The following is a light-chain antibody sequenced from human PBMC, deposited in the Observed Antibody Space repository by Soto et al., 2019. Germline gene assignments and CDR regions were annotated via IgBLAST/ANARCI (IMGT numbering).Light chain of an antibody. CDR3: QQSYGTPRT. CDR1: QSISSY. CDR2: AAS. V-gene: IGKV1-39*01. J-gene: IGKJ1*01. Sequence: DIEMTQSPSSLSASVGDRVTITCRASQSISSYLNWYQQKPGKAPNLLIYAASSLESGVPSRFSGSGSGTDFTLTISSLQPEDFVTYYCQQSYGTPRTLGQGTKVDIK.